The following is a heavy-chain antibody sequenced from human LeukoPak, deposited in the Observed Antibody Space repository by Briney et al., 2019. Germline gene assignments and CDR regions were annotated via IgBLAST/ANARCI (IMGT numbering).Heavy chain of an antibody. Sequence: PSETLSLTCAVSGYSISSGYYWGWIRQPPGKGLEWIATIYHSGITYYKTSFKSRVTISVDTSKNQFSLKLTSVTAADTAVYYCARVDLLRGVIVRGFDYWGQGTLVTVSS. CDR2: IYHSGIT. V-gene: IGHV4-38-2*01. CDR3: ARVDLLRGVIVRGFDY. D-gene: IGHD3-10*01. CDR1: GYSISSGYY. J-gene: IGHJ4*02.